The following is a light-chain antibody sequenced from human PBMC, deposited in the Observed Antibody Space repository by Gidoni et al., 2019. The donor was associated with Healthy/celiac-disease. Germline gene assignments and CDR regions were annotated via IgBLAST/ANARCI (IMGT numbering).Light chain of an antibody. V-gene: IGKV1-39*01. CDR3: QQSYSTPPWT. CDR1: QSISSY. Sequence: DIQMTQPPSSLPASVGDRVTITCRASQSISSYLNWYQQKPGKAPKLLIYAASSLQSVVPSRFSGSGSGTDFTLTISSLQPEDFATYYCQQSYSTPPWTFGQGTKVEIK. J-gene: IGKJ1*01. CDR2: AAS.